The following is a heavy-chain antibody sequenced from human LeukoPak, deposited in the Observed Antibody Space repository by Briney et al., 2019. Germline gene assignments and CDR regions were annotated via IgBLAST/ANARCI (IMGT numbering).Heavy chain of an antibody. CDR1: GGSISSYY. Sequence: SETLSLTCTVSGGSISSYYWSWIWQPPGKGLEWIGYIYYSGSTNYNPSLKSRVTISVDTSKNQFSLKLGSVTAADTAVYYCARDRPHENYYDSSGYYFGVGAFDIWGQGTMVTVSS. CDR3: ARDRPHENYYDSSGYYFGVGAFDI. CDR2: IYYSGST. J-gene: IGHJ3*02. V-gene: IGHV4-59*01. D-gene: IGHD3-22*01.